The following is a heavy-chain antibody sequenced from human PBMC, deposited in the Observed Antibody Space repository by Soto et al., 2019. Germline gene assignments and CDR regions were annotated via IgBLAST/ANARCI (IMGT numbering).Heavy chain of an antibody. CDR1: GGSISSSSYY. CDR3: AGLGGVLCY. Sequence: QLQLQESGPGLVKPSETLSLTCTVSGGSISSSSYYWGWIRQPPGKGLEWIGSIYYSGSTYYNPSLRRRVTLSVDTSHNQFSLKLSAVTAADTAVYYYAGLGGVLCYWGQGTLVTVSS. D-gene: IGHD3-16*01. CDR2: IYYSGST. V-gene: IGHV4-39*01. J-gene: IGHJ4*02.